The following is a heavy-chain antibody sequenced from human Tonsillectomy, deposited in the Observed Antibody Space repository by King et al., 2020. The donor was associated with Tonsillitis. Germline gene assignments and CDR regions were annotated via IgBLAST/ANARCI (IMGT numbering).Heavy chain of an antibody. CDR3: ATDTGRAANFDY. J-gene: IGHJ4*02. D-gene: IGHD1-14*01. CDR2: FDPEDGET. CDR1: GYTLTELS. Sequence: QLVQSGAEVKKPGASVKVSCKVSGYTLTELSMHWVRQAPGKGLEWMGGFDPEDGETIYAQKFQGRVTMTEDTSTDTAYMELSSLRSENTAVYYSATDTGRAANFDYWGQGALVTVSS. V-gene: IGHV1-24*01.